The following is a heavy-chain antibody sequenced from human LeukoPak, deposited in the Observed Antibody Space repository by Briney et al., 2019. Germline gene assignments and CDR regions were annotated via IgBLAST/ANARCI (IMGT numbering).Heavy chain of an antibody. CDR3: WLEKVVAAYFDS. V-gene: IGHV4-39*07. Sequence: SETLSLTCTVSGVSISSSNSYWGWIRQPPGKGLEWIGSIYYSGITYYNPSLKSRVTISEDTSKNQFSLKMTSMTAADTAIYYCWLEKVVAAYFDSWGQGTLVTVSS. CDR2: IYYSGIT. J-gene: IGHJ4*02. D-gene: IGHD2-15*01. CDR1: GVSISSSNSY.